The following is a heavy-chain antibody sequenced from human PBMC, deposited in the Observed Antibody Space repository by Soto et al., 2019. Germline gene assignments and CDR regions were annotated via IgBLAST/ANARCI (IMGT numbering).Heavy chain of an antibody. CDR1: GGTFRTSA. V-gene: IGHV1-69*12. Sequence: QVQLVQSGAEVKKPGSSVKVSCKTSGGTFRTSAISWVRQAPGQGLEWMGGIMPVFPTPDYEQKFQGRVTITADESTSTAYMELSSLRSEDTAVYYCARDKDRQQLGGNYYYIMDVWGQGTTVTVSS. D-gene: IGHD3-3*02. CDR2: IMPVFPTP. CDR3: ARDKDRQQLGGNYYYIMDV. J-gene: IGHJ6*01.